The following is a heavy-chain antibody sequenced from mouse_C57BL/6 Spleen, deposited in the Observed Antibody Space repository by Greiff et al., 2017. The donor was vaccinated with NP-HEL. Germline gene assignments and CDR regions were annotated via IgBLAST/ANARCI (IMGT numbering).Heavy chain of an antibody. J-gene: IGHJ4*01. CDR2: INPNNGGT. CDR1: GYTFTDYN. V-gene: IGHV1-18*01. Sequence: VQLQQSGPELVKPGASVKIPCKASGYTFTDYNMDWVKQSHGKSLEWIGDINPNNGGTIYNQKFQGKATLTVDKSSSTAYMELRSLTSEDTAVYYCASTRTTVVEEYAMDYWGQGTSVTVSS. CDR3: ASTRTTVVEEYAMDY. D-gene: IGHD1-1*01.